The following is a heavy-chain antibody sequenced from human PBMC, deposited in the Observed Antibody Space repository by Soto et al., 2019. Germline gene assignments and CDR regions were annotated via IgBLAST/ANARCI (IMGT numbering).Heavy chain of an antibody. CDR2: IYPGDSDT. CDR3: ASLGGDGYLHAFDI. D-gene: IGHD5-12*01. CDR1: GYSFTSYW. V-gene: IGHV5-51*01. J-gene: IGHJ3*02. Sequence: PLQALQMSGKGAGYSFTSYWIGWVLHRTGKGLEWMGIIYPGDSDTRYSPSFQGQVTISADKSISTAYLQWSSLNASDTAMYYCASLGGDGYLHAFDIWGQGTMVTVSS.